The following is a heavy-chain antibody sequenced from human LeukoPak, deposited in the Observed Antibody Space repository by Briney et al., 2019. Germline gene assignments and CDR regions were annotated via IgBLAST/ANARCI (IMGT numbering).Heavy chain of an antibody. CDR1: GGSISSTTYY. J-gene: IGHJ4*02. Sequence: SETLSLTCTVSGGSISSTTYYWGWIRQPPGKGLEWIGTIYYSGSTYYNPSLKSRVTISVDTPKNQFSLKLSSVTAADSAVYYCARGPTVKYFDYWGQGTLVTVSS. D-gene: IGHD4-11*01. CDR3: ARGPTVKYFDY. V-gene: IGHV4-39*07. CDR2: IYYSGST.